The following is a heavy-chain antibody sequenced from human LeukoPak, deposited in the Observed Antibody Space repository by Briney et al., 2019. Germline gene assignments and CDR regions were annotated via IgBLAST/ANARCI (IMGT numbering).Heavy chain of an antibody. Sequence: TGGSLRLSCAASGFTFSNYALTWVRQAPGKGLEWVSAISGSGSATYYADSLKGRFAISRDNSKNTLYLQMSSLRAEDTAVYYCARDLVCSGTNCYTGAFDYWGQGTLVTVSS. D-gene: IGHD2-2*02. CDR2: ISGSGSAT. CDR3: ARDLVCSGTNCYTGAFDY. CDR1: GFTFSNYA. V-gene: IGHV3-23*01. J-gene: IGHJ4*02.